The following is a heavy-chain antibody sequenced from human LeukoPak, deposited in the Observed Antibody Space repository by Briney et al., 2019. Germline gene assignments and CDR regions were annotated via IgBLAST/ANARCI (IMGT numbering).Heavy chain of an antibody. Sequence: SQTLSLTCAISGDSVSGNIATWNWIRQSPSRGLEWLGRTYYRSRWHNVYAESVKSRITINPDTSKNQFSLQLNSVTPEDTAVYYCAKSVSYQEYLRHWGQGTPVTVSS. CDR2: TYYRSRWHN. CDR3: AKSVSYQEYLRH. J-gene: IGHJ1*01. CDR1: GDSVSGNIAT. V-gene: IGHV6-1*01. D-gene: IGHD1-26*01.